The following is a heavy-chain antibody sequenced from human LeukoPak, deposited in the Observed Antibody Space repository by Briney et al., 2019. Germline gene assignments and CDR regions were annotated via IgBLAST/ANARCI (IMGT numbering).Heavy chain of an antibody. CDR3: ARGVVRITMVRGVITQGVYFDY. D-gene: IGHD3-10*01. CDR1: GGSFSGYY. Sequence: PSETLSLTCAVYGGSFSGYYWSWIRRPPGKGLEWIGEINHSGSTNYNPSLKSRVTISVDTSKNQFSLKLSSVTAADTAVYYCARGVVRITMVRGVITQGVYFDYWGQGTLVTVSS. V-gene: IGHV4-34*01. CDR2: INHSGST. J-gene: IGHJ4*02.